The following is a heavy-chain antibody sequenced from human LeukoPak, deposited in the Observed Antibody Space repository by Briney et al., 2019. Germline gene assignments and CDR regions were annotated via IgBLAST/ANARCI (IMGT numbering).Heavy chain of an antibody. CDR3: ARDFGLNYGLDI. Sequence: ASVKVSCKASGYTFTSYDINWVRQATGQGLEWMGWMNPNSGNTGYAQKFQGRVTMTRNTSIGTAYMELSSLRSEDTAVYYCARDFGLNYGLDIWGQGTMVTVSS. CDR2: MNPNSGNT. V-gene: IGHV1-8*01. D-gene: IGHD1-7*01. J-gene: IGHJ3*02. CDR1: GYTFTSYD.